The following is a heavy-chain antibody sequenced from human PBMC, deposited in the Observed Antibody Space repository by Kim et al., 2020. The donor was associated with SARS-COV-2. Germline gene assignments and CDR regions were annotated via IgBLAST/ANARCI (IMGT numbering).Heavy chain of an antibody. CDR1: GYTLTELS. V-gene: IGHV1-24*01. CDR3: ATDRRLLYYDSPDAFDI. CDR2: FDPEDGET. Sequence: ASVKVSCKVSGYTLTELSMHWVRQAPGKGLEWMGGFDPEDGETIYAQKFQGRVTMTEDTSTDTAYMELSSLRSEDTAVYYCATDRRLLYYDSPDAFDIWGQGTMVTVSS. J-gene: IGHJ3*02. D-gene: IGHD2-8*01.